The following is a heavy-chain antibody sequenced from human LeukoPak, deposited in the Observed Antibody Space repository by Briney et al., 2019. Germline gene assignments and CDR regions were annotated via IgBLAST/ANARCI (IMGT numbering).Heavy chain of an antibody. V-gene: IGHV1-2*04. Sequence: ASVKVSCKASGYTFTGYYMHWVRRAPGQGLEWMGWINPNSGGTNYAQKFQGWVTMTRDTSISTAYMELSRLRSEDTAVYYCASRRAPFYGAEEYYYGMDVWGQGTTVTVSS. J-gene: IGHJ6*02. CDR1: GYTFTGYY. CDR3: ASRRAPFYGAEEYYYGMDV. D-gene: IGHD4-17*01. CDR2: INPNSGGT.